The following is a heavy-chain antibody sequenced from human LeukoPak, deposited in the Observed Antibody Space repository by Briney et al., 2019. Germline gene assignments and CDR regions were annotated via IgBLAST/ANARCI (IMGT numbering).Heavy chain of an antibody. J-gene: IGHJ4*02. Sequence: GRSLRLSWAASGFIFRNFGMHWVRQAPDKGLEWVAVIWYDGSNKYYADSVKGRFTTSRDNSKNMLFLQMNSLRAEDTAVYYCARDRSGLHYFDYWGQGTLVTVSS. D-gene: IGHD5-12*01. CDR1: GFIFRNFG. CDR3: ARDRSGLHYFDY. V-gene: IGHV3-33*01. CDR2: IWYDGSNK.